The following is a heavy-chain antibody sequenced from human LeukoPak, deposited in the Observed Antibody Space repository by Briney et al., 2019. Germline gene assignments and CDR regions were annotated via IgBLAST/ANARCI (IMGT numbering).Heavy chain of an antibody. J-gene: IGHJ6*02. Sequence: PGGSLRLSCAASGFTFSSYSMNWVRQAPGKGLEWVSSISSSSSYIYYADSVKGRFTISRDNAKNSLYLQMNSLRAEDTAVYYCARLGGSSTYYYYYGMDVWGQGTTVTVSS. CDR2: ISSSSSYI. CDR3: ARLGGSSTYYYYYGMDV. CDR1: GFTFSSYS. V-gene: IGHV3-21*01. D-gene: IGHD1-26*01.